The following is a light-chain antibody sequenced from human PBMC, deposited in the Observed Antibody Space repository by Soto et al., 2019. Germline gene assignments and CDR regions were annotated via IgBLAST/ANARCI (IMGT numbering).Light chain of an antibody. CDR3: QQSPGVT. J-gene: IGKJ3*01. CDR1: QSISSW. Sequence: DIQMTQSPSTLSASVGDRVTITCRASQSISSWLAWYQQKPGKAPKLLIYDASSLESGVPSRFSGSGSGTEFTITISSLQPDDFATYYCQQSPGVTFGPGTKVDIK. V-gene: IGKV1-5*01. CDR2: DAS.